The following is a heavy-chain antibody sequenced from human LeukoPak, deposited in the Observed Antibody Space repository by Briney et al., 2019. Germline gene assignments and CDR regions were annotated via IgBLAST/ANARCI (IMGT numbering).Heavy chain of an antibody. CDR3: AKGTTVVTARGDAFDI. CDR2: ISGSGGST. Sequence: GGPLRLSCAASGFSFSTYAMIWVRQAPGKGLEWVSAISGSGGSTYYADSVKGRFTISRDNSKNTLYLQMNSLRAEDTAVYYCAKGTTVVTARGDAFDIWGQGTMVTVSS. D-gene: IGHD2-21*02. CDR1: GFSFSTYA. V-gene: IGHV3-23*01. J-gene: IGHJ3*02.